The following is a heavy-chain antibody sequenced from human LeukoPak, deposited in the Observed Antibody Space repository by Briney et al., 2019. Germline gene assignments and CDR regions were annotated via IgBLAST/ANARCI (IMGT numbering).Heavy chain of an antibody. Sequence: PRGSLRLSCAASGFTFSAYFMSWIRQAPRKGIEWLSHISSNGTGYYTDSVKGRATISRDNDKNSLYLQMNSLRAEDTVVYYCARPAYCGGGCYYFPDYWGQGTLVTVSS. D-gene: IGHD2-21*02. J-gene: IGHJ4*02. CDR1: GFTFSAYF. CDR2: ISSNGTG. CDR3: ARPAYCGGGCYYFPDY. V-gene: IGHV3-11*04.